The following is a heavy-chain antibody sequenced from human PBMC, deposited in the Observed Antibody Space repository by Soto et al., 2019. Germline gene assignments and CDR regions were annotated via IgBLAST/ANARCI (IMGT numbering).Heavy chain of an antibody. D-gene: IGHD1-26*01. V-gene: IGHV5-10-1*01. CDR1: GYSFTSYW. CDR2: IDPSDSYT. Sequence: GESLKISCKGSGYSFTSYWISWVRQMPGKGLEWMGRIDPSDSYTNYSPSFQGHVTISADKSISTAYLQWSSLKASDTAMYYCARRYRGSYLFDYWGQGTLVTVSS. J-gene: IGHJ4*02. CDR3: ARRYRGSYLFDY.